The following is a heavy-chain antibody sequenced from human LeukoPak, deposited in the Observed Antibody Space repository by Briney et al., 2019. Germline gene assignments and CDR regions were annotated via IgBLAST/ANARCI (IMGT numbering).Heavy chain of an antibody. CDR2: VNHDGST. Sequence: SETLSLTCAVYGGSFRDYYWSWIRQPPGKGLEWIGEVNHDGSTNYNPSLKSRVTMSIDASKSQFFLTLTPVTAADTAVYYCAREGAYSNFVNWVDTWGQGTLVTVSS. CDR3: AREGAYSNFVNWVDT. J-gene: IGHJ5*02. V-gene: IGHV4-34*01. D-gene: IGHD2/OR15-2a*01. CDR1: GGSFRDYY.